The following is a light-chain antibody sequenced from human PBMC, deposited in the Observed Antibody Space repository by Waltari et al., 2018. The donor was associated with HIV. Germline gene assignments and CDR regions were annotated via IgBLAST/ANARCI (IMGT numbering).Light chain of an antibody. Sequence: QSVLTQPPSASGTPGQRVTISCSGSSSNIGRNYVYWYQQLPRTAPKLLIHRNNQRPSGVPERFSGSKSGTSVSLAISGLRSEDEADYYCAAWDDRLSGWVFGGGTKLTV. V-gene: IGLV1-47*01. CDR2: RNN. J-gene: IGLJ3*02. CDR1: SSNIGRNY. CDR3: AAWDDRLSGWV.